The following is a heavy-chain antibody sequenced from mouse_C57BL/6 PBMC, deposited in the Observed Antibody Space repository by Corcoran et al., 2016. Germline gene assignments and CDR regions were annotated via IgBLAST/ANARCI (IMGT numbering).Heavy chain of an antibody. CDR1: GYTFTTYG. D-gene: IGHD2-4*01. V-gene: IGHV9-3*01. CDR3: ARVDYDYDEGWYFDV. Sequence: QIQLVQSGPELKKPGETVKISCKASGYTFTTYGMSWVKQAPGKGLKWMGWINTYSGVPTYADDFKGRFAFSLETSASTAYLQINNLKNEDMATYFCARVDYDYDEGWYFDVWGTGTTVTVSS. CDR2: INTYSGVP. J-gene: IGHJ1*03.